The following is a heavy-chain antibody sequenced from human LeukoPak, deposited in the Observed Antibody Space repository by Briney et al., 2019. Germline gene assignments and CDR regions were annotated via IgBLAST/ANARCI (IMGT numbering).Heavy chain of an antibody. Sequence: GSLRLSCAASGFTFSSYSMNWVRQAPGKGLEWVALIQDDGSNKYYADSVKGRFTFSRDNSKNTLYLQMNSLRAEDTGVYYCAKDLGTNYYYYMDVWGKGTTVTVSS. D-gene: IGHD1-26*01. CDR1: GFTFSSYS. J-gene: IGHJ6*03. CDR2: IQDDGSNK. CDR3: AKDLGTNYYYYMDV. V-gene: IGHV3-30*02.